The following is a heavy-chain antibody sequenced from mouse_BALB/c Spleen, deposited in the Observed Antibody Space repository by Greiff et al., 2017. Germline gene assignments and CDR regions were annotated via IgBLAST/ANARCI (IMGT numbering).Heavy chain of an antibody. Sequence: VQLQQSGPELVKPGASVKMSCKASGYTFTSYVMHWVKQKPGQGLEWIGYINHYNDGTKYNEKFKGKATLTSDKSSSTAYMELSSLTSEDSAVYYCARSADDGYYWFAYWGQGTLVTVSA. D-gene: IGHD2-3*01. CDR3: ARSADDGYYWFAY. CDR2: INHYNDGT. CDR1: GYTFTSYV. J-gene: IGHJ3*01. V-gene: IGHV1-14*01.